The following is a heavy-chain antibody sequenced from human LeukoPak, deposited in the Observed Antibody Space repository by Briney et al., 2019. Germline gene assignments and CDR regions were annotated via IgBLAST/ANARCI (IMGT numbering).Heavy chain of an antibody. CDR1: GFTFSSYS. CDR2: IKRDGSEQ. Sequence: PGGSLRLSCAASGFTFSSYSMNWVRQAPGKGLEWVANIKRDGSEQWYVDSVKGRFTISRDNAKNSLYLQMDSLRAEDTAVYYCATYSSLNRREFQFWGQGTLLTVSS. J-gene: IGHJ1*01. V-gene: IGHV3-7*01. D-gene: IGHD3-22*01. CDR3: ATYSSLNRREFQF.